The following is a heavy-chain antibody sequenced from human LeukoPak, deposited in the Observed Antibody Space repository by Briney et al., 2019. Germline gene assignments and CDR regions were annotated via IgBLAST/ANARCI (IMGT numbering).Heavy chain of an antibody. CDR2: IIPIFGTA. Sequence: ASVKVSCKASGSTFSSYAISWVRQAPGQGLEWMGGIIPIFGTANYAQKFQGRVTITTDESTSTAYMELSSLRSEDTAVYYCARVGMDYDFWSGYSHQYYFDYWGQGTLVTVSS. D-gene: IGHD3-3*01. CDR1: GSTFSSYA. J-gene: IGHJ4*02. V-gene: IGHV1-69*05. CDR3: ARVGMDYDFWSGYSHQYYFDY.